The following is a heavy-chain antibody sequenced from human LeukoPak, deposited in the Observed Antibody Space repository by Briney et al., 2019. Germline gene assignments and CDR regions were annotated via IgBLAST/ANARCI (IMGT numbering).Heavy chain of an antibody. CDR1: GFSFRDRY. CDR3: ARGHRKRNFGVVIIGRAFDY. CDR2: ISPNSDNI. Sequence: GGSLRLSCAATGFSFRDRYMSWIRQAPGKGMEWVAYISPNSDNIHYADSVKGRFTISRDNAKNSLYLQMNSLRAEDTAVYYCARGHRKRNFGVVIIGRAFDYWGQGTLVTVSS. J-gene: IGHJ4*02. V-gene: IGHV3-11*06. D-gene: IGHD3-3*01.